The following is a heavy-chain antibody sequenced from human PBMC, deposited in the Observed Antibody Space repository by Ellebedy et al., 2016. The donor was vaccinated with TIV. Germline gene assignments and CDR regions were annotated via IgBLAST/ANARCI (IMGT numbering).Heavy chain of an antibody. V-gene: IGHV4-59*12. J-gene: IGHJ6*02. CDR2: IFYTGRT. Sequence: MPGGSLRLSCTVSGVSINNYYWSWVRQPPGKGLEWVGYIFYTGRTNYSPSLKSRVSMSIDTSKNQFSLKLTSVTAADTAVYYCARLTPVAAAGPDYYYHSLDVWGQGTTVTVSS. D-gene: IGHD6-13*01. CDR3: ARLTPVAAAGPDYYYHSLDV. CDR1: GVSINNYY.